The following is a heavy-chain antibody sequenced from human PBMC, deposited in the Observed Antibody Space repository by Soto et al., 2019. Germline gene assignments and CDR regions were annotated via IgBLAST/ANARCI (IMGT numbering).Heavy chain of an antibody. J-gene: IGHJ4*02. D-gene: IGHD5-18*01. CDR1: GGSISSSSYY. CDR2: MNYSGST. CDR3: ARGWLRGDYFDY. V-gene: IGHV4-39*01. Sequence: SETLSLTCTVSGGSISSSSYYWGWIRQPPGKGLEWIGSMNYSGSTYYNPSLKSRVTISVDTSKNQFSLKLSSVTAADTAMYYCARGWLRGDYFDYWGQGTLVTVSS.